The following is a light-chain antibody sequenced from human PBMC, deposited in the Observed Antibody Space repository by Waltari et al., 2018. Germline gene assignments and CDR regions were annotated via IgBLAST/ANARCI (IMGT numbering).Light chain of an antibody. CDR2: AAS. CDR1: QSISNY. V-gene: IGKV1-39*01. J-gene: IGKJ1*01. Sequence: DIQMTQSPSSLSASVGDSVTVTCRASQSISNYLNWYQQKPRKAPKFLIYAASILQSRIPSRFSGSGAVTECTLTISSLQPGDFATYYCQQSYETSLTFGQGTKVEF. CDR3: QQSYETSLT.